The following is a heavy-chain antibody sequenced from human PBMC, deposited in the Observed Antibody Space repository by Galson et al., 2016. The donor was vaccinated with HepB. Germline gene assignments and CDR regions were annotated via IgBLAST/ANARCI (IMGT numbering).Heavy chain of an antibody. Sequence: SLRLSCAASGFTFSSYAMHWVRQAPGKGLEWVAVISYDGSNKYYADSVKGRFTISRDNSKNTLYLQMNSLRAEDTAVYYCARDLAYYDILTGYYRDYYYYSGMDVWGQGTTVTVSS. V-gene: IGHV3-30-3*01. CDR3: ARDLAYYDILTGYYRDYYYYSGMDV. D-gene: IGHD3-9*01. CDR2: ISYDGSNK. CDR1: GFTFSSYA. J-gene: IGHJ6*02.